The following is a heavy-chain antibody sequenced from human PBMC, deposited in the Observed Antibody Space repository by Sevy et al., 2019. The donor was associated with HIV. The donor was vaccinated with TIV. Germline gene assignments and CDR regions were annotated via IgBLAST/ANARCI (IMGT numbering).Heavy chain of an antibody. CDR1: GFTFSTYT. Sequence: GGSLRLSCAASGFTFSTYTMSWVRQAPGKGLEWVSAISGSAGSTYYADLVQGRFTISRDKSKNKLYLQMNSLRAEDTAVYYCAKGDRTFYGLDVWGQGTTVTVSS. V-gene: IGHV3-23*01. J-gene: IGHJ6*02. CDR2: ISGSAGST. CDR3: AKGDRTFYGLDV. D-gene: IGHD2-15*01.